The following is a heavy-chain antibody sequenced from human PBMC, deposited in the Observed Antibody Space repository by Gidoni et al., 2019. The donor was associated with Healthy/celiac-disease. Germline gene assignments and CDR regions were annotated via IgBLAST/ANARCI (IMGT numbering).Heavy chain of an antibody. D-gene: IGHD2-15*01. V-gene: IGHV4-4*02. CDR2: IYHSGST. CDR3: ARENIYCSGGSCYPYYFDY. J-gene: IGHJ4*02. CDR1: GGSISSSTW. Sequence: QVQLQESGPGLVKPSGTLSLTCAVSGGSISSSTWLRWVHQPPGKGLAWSGEIYHSGSTNYNPSLKSRVTISVDKSKNQFSLKLSSVTAAYTAVYYCARENIYCSGGSCYPYYFDYWGQGTLVTVSS.